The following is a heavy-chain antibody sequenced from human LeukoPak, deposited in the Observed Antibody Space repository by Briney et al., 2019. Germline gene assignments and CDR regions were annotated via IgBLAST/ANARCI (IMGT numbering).Heavy chain of an antibody. V-gene: IGHV5-51*01. D-gene: IGHD5-18*01. CDR2: IYPRDSDT. J-gene: IGHJ4*02. CDR1: GYIFTSYW. CDR3: ARSAGSSYGYTFIDY. Sequence: GESLKISCRGSGYIFTSYWIAWVRQTPGKGLEWMGIIYPRDSDTRYSPSFQGQVTISVDKSISAAYLQWSSLKASDTAIYYCARSAGSSYGYTFIDYWGQGTLVTVSS.